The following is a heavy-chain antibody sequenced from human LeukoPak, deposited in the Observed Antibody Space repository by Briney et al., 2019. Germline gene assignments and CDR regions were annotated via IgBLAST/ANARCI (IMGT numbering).Heavy chain of an antibody. CDR3: VRGFRGGPFDY. D-gene: IGHD3-10*01. J-gene: IGHJ4*02. V-gene: IGHV3-20*04. CDR2: NRNGGST. Sequence: GGSLRLSCAASGFTFDDYGMSSVRQAPGKGLEWVSGNRNGGSTGYADSVKGRFTISRDNAKNSLYLQMNSLRAEDTALYYCVRGFRGGPFDYWGQGTLVTVSS. CDR1: GFTFDDYG.